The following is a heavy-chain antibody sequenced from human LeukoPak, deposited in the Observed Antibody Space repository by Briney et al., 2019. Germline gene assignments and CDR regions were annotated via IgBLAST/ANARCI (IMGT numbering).Heavy chain of an antibody. D-gene: IGHD3-3*01. CDR2: IGSTI. V-gene: IGHV3-11*04. J-gene: IGHJ6*03. CDR3: ARVSDYDFWSGYYYYYYYYMDV. Sequence: PGGSLRLSCVASGFSFSDYYMSWIRQAPGKGLEWVSYIGSTIYYADSVKGRFTISRDNAKNSLYLQTNSLRAEDTAVYYCARVSDYDFWSGYYYYYYYYMDVWGKGTTVTVSS. CDR1: GFSFSDYY.